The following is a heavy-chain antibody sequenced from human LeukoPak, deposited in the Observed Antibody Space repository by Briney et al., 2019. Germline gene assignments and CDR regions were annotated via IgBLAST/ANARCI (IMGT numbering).Heavy chain of an antibody. Sequence: GGSLRLSCAASGFTFSSYGMHWVRQAPGKGLEWVAVISYDGSNKYYADSVKGRFTISRDNSKNTLYLQMNSLRAEDTAVYYCAKDHDYGDYDTGIREGYWGQGTLVTVSS. CDR2: ISYDGSNK. D-gene: IGHD4-17*01. V-gene: IGHV3-30*18. J-gene: IGHJ4*02. CDR1: GFTFSSYG. CDR3: AKDHDYGDYDTGIREGY.